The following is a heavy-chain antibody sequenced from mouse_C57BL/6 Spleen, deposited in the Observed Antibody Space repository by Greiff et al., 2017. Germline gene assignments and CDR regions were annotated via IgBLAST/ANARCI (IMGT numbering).Heavy chain of an antibody. CDR2: IDPEDGET. CDR3: AKRDDYDGYYFDY. D-gene: IGHD2-4*01. J-gene: IGHJ2*01. Sequence: EVQVVESGAELVKPGASVKLSCTASGFNFTDYYMHWVKQRPEQGLEWIGRIDPEDGETKYDQKFQGKATITADTSSNTAYLQLSSLTSEDTAVSCCAKRDDYDGYYFDYWGQGTTLTVSA. CDR1: GFNFTDYY. V-gene: IGHV14-2*01.